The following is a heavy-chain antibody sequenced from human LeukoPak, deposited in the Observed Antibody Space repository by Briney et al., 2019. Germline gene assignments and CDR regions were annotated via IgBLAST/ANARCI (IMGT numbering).Heavy chain of an antibody. Sequence: PSETLSLTCTVSGGSISSSSYYWGWIRQPPGKGLKWIGSIYYSGSTYYNPSLKSRVTISVDTSKNQFSLKLSSVTAADTAVYYCARGGLAVAGTGDFDYWGQGTLVTVSS. CDR2: IYYSGST. J-gene: IGHJ4*02. V-gene: IGHV4-39*07. CDR3: ARGGLAVAGTGDFDY. D-gene: IGHD6-19*01. CDR1: GGSISSSSYY.